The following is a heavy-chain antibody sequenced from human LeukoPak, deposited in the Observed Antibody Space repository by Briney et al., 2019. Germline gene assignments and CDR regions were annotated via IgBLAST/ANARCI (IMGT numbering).Heavy chain of an antibody. CDR2: IRHDETQK. J-gene: IGHJ4*02. CDR3: ASYLYWWSDLGY. D-gene: IGHD2-8*02. Sequence: GGSLRLSCAASGFTFSNCGMHWVRQAPGKGLEWVAFIRHDETQKHYADSVKGRFTISRDTAKNTLYLQMNSLRVEDTAVYYCASYLYWWSDLGYWGQGTLVTVSS. V-gene: IGHV3-30*02. CDR1: GFTFSNCG.